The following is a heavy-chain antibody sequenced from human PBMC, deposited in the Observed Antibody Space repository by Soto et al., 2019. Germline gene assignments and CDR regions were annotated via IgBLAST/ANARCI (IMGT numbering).Heavy chain of an antibody. D-gene: IGHD3-10*01. Sequence: RLLESGGGLLQPGGALSVYCVASCFTFGEYAMSWVRQDPGQGLEWVSSIGGGGTDTYYAASVKGRFTISRDNSKSTLYLELSSLRVEDTAVYYCANDAVPYNGEWGWFDTWGQGTLVTVSS. V-gene: IGHV3-23*01. CDR1: CFTFGEYA. J-gene: IGHJ5*02. CDR2: IGGGGTDT. CDR3: ANDAVPYNGEWGWFDT.